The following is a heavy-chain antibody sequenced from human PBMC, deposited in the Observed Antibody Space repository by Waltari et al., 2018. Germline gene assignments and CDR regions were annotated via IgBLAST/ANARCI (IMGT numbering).Heavy chain of an antibody. J-gene: IGHJ4*02. V-gene: IGHV3-21*01. CDR1: GFTFSSYS. CDR2: ISSSSSYT. Sequence: EVQLVESGGGLVKPGGSLRLSCAASGFTFSSYSMNWVRQAPGKGLGWGSPISSSSSYTYYADSGKGRFTIARDNAKNSLYLQMNSLRAEDTAVYYCARGEWLRGYYFDYWGQGTLVTVSS. CDR3: ARGEWLRGYYFDY. D-gene: IGHD5-12*01.